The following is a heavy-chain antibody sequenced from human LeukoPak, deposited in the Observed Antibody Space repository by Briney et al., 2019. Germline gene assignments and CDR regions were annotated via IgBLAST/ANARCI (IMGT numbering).Heavy chain of an antibody. V-gene: IGHV3-30*19. CDR1: GFTFSSYG. D-gene: IGHD3-10*01. Sequence: GGSLRLSCAASGFTFSSYGMHWVRQAPGKGLEWVAVISYDGSNKYYADSVKGRFTISRDNSKNTLYLQMNSLRAEDTAVYYCATDLSYGSGSYPRAFDYWGQGTLVTVSS. CDR2: ISYDGSNK. CDR3: ATDLSYGSGSYPRAFDY. J-gene: IGHJ4*02.